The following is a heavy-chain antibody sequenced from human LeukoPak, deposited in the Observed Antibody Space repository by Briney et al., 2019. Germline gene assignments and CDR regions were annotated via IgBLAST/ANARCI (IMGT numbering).Heavy chain of an antibody. J-gene: IGHJ4*02. CDR1: GGSISSGASY. V-gene: IGHV4-31*03. CDR3: AREVAARYFDY. CDR2: ISNSGST. D-gene: IGHD2-15*01. Sequence: SETLSLTCTVSGGSISSGASYWTWIRQLPGKGLEWIGYISNSGSTYCNPSLKSRVTISVDTSKNQFSLKLTSVTAADTAVFYCAREVAARYFDYWGQGSLVTVSS.